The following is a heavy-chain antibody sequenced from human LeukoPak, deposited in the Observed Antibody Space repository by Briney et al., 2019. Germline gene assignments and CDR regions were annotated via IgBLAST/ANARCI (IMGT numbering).Heavy chain of an antibody. CDR2: TNPSGSST. Sequence: ASVKVSCKASGYTFISYYMHWVRQAPGQGLEWMGRTNPSGSSTSYAQKFQGRVTMTRDTSTSTLYTELSSLGSEDTAVYYCARAHTSAPGTLFDYWGQGTLVTVSS. J-gene: IGHJ4*02. D-gene: IGHD3-3*01. CDR3: ARAHTSAPGTLFDY. CDR1: GYTFISYY. V-gene: IGHV1-46*01.